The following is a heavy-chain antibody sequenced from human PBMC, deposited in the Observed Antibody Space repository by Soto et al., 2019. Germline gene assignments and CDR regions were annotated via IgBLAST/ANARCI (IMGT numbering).Heavy chain of an antibody. V-gene: IGHV3-15*01. J-gene: IGHJ4*02. D-gene: IGHD3-16*02. CDR3: TTDLWLRLGELSHYFDY. Sequence: GGSLRLSCAASGFTFSNAWMSWVRQAPGKGLEWVGRIKSKTDGGTTDYAAPVKGRFTISRDDSKNTLYLQMNSLKTEDTAVYYCTTDLWLRLGELSHYFDYWGQGTLVTVSS. CDR1: GFTFSNAW. CDR2: IKSKTDGGTT.